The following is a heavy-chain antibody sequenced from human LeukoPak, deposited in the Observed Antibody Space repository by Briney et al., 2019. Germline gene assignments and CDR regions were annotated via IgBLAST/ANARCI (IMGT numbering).Heavy chain of an antibody. D-gene: IGHD2-2*01. CDR1: GFTFSSYA. CDR2: ISYDGSNK. Sequence: PGRSLRLSCAASGFTFSSYAMHWVRQAPGKGLEWVAVISYDGSNKYYADSVKGRFTISRDNSKNTLYLQMNSLRAEDTAVYYCARELVVVPAAIAWFDPWGQGTLVTVSS. V-gene: IGHV3-30*04. CDR3: ARELVVVPAAIAWFDP. J-gene: IGHJ5*02.